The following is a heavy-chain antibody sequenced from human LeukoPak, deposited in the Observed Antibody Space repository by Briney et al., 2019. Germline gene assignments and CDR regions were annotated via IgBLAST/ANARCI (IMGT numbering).Heavy chain of an antibody. CDR1: GGSISSGGYY. CDR3: ARSFYDSSGYLNDY. D-gene: IGHD3-22*01. V-gene: IGHV4-31*03. Sequence: PSETLSLTCTVSGGSISSGGYYWSWIRQHPGKGLEWIGYIYYSGSTYYNPSLKSRVTISVDTSKNQFSPKLSSVTAADTAVYYCARSFYDSSGYLNDYWGQGTLVTVSS. J-gene: IGHJ4*02. CDR2: IYYSGST.